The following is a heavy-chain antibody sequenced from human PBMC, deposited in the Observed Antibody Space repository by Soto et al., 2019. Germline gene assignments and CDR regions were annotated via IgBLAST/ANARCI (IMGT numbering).Heavy chain of an antibody. J-gene: IGHJ4*02. Sequence: QVQLVQSGAEVKKPGSSVKVSCKASGGTFSSYAISWVRQAPGQGLEWMGGIIPIFGTANYAQKFQGRVTITAAESTSPAYMELSSLRSEDTAVYCCASGFRAYCGGACYLSWVYFDYWGQGTLVTVSS. D-gene: IGHD2-21*02. V-gene: IGHV1-69*12. CDR2: IIPIFGTA. CDR3: ASGFRAYCGGACYLSWVYFDY. CDR1: GGTFSSYA.